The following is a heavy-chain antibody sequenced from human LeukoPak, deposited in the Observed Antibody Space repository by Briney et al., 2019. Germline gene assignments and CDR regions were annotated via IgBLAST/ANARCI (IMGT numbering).Heavy chain of an antibody. Sequence: GGSLRLSCAASGFTFSSYAMHWVRQAPGKGLEWVAVISYDGSNKYYADSVKGRFTISRHNSQTTLYLPMNSLRAEDTAVYYCSRDDSRLDAFDIWGQGTMVTVSS. D-gene: IGHD2-15*01. J-gene: IGHJ3*02. CDR1: GFTFSSYA. CDR3: SRDDSRLDAFDI. CDR2: ISYDGSNK. V-gene: IGHV3-30-3*01.